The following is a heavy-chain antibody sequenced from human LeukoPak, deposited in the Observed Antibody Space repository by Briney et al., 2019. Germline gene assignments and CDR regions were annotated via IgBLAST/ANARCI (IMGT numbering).Heavy chain of an antibody. CDR3: ARHTFWRFEY. J-gene: IGHJ4*02. V-gene: IGHV3-7*01. D-gene: IGHD2/OR15-2a*01. CDR1: GFTFTKYW. Sequence: PGGSLRLSCAASGFTFTKYWLTWVRQAPGKGLEWVANINQDGGTEYYVDSVKGRFTISRDNAKNSVYLQINSLRAEDTAVYFCARHTFWRFEYWGQGALVTVSS. CDR2: INQDGGTE.